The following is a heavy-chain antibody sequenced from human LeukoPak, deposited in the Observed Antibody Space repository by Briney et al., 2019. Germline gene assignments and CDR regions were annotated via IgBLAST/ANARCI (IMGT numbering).Heavy chain of an antibody. Sequence: GESLKISCKGSGYSFTSYWIGWVRQMPGKGLEWMGIIYPGDSDTRYSPSFQGQVTISADKSISTAYLQWSSLKASDAAMYYCARLASRTTLVGAFDIWGQGTMVTVSS. J-gene: IGHJ3*02. V-gene: IGHV5-51*01. D-gene: IGHD4-11*01. CDR3: ARLASRTTLVGAFDI. CDR2: IYPGDSDT. CDR1: GYSFTSYW.